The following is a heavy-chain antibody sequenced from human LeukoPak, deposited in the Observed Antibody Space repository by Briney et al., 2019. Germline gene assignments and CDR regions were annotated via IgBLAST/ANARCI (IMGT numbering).Heavy chain of an antibody. CDR3: ARGRYCSADICSGGDAFDI. Sequence: SETLSLTCTVSGGSINNYYWSWIRQPAGKGLEWIRRIYTRGSTNYNPSLKSRVTMSVDTSMNQFSLKLSSVTAADTAVYYCARGRYCSADICSGGDAFDIWGQGTMVSVSS. D-gene: IGHD2-15*01. CDR1: GGSINNYY. CDR2: IYTRGST. V-gene: IGHV4-4*07. J-gene: IGHJ3*02.